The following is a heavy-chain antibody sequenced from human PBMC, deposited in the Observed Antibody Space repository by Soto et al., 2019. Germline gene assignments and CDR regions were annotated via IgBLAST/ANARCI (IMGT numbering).Heavy chain of an antibody. CDR3: ARDLTIVPATHPRLENYGMDV. J-gene: IGHJ6*02. Sequence: QVQLVQSAAEVKKPGASVKVSCKTSGYSFTSYGISWVRRPPGQGLECMGWGSPYNGHTQFAQRFQGRATMTPAPSTKTAYMELRNLRSDDTAHYYCARDLTIVPATHPRLENYGMDVWGQGTTVIVSS. CDR1: GYSFTSYG. D-gene: IGHD2-2*01. V-gene: IGHV1-18*01. CDR2: GSPYNGHT.